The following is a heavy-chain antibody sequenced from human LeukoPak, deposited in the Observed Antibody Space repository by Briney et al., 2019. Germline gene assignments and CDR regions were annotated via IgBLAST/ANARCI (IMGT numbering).Heavy chain of an antibody. V-gene: IGHV3-21*01. CDR2: ISTGSSYI. CDR3: GRVRSGWYSDY. Sequence: GGSLRLSCAASGFIFSSYSVNWVRQAPGKGLEWVSSISTGSSYIYYADSVKGRFTISRDNAKNSLYLQMNSLRAEDTAVYYWGRVRSGWYSDYWGQGTLVTVSS. CDR1: GFIFSSYS. D-gene: IGHD6-19*01. J-gene: IGHJ4*02.